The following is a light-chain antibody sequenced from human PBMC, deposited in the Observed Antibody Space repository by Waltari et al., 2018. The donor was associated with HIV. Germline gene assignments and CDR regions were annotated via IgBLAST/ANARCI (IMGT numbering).Light chain of an antibody. V-gene: IGKV1-33*01. CDR3: QQYDYLPNLT. J-gene: IGKJ4*01. CDR2: DAS. CDR1: QTITRY. Sequence: DIQMTQSPSSLSASLGDRVTITCRASQTITRYLNWYQQKPGKAPKLLIYDASTLETGVPSRFSASGSGTHFTFTISSLQPEDIATYYCQQYDYLPNLTFGGGTKVEIK.